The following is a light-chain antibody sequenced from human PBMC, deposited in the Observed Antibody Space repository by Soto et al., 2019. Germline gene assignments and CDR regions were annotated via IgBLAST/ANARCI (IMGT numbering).Light chain of an antibody. CDR2: DAS. CDR1: QTISNW. Sequence: DIQMTQSPSTLSASVGDRVTISCRSSQTISNWLAWYQQKPGKAPKLLIYDASSLESGVPSRFSGSGSGTEFTLTISSLQPEDVATYYCQKYNSFWTFGQGTKVEIK. J-gene: IGKJ1*01. V-gene: IGKV1-5*01. CDR3: QKYNSFWT.